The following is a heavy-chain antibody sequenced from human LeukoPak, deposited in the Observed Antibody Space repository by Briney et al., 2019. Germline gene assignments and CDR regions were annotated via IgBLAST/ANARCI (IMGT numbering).Heavy chain of an antibody. CDR2: ISSSSSYI. V-gene: IGHV3-21*01. J-gene: IGHJ4*02. D-gene: IGHD1-14*01. CDR3: ARDPHPRTPHFDY. CDR1: GFTFSSYS. Sequence: GGSLRLSCAASGFTFSSYSMNWVRQAPGKGLEWVSSISSSSSYIYYADSVKGRFTISRDNAKNSLYLQMNSLRAEDTAVYYCARDPHPRTPHFDYWGQGTLVTVPS.